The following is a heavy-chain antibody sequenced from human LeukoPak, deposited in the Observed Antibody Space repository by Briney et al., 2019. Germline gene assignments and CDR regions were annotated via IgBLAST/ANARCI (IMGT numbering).Heavy chain of an antibody. CDR1: GGTFSSYA. D-gene: IGHD5-12*01. CDR2: IIPIFGTA. CDR3: ARDGSSGYDGSLYY. V-gene: IGHV1-69*13. Sequence: GASVKVSCKASGGTFSSYAINWVRQAPGQGLERMGGIIPIFGTANYAQKFQGRVTITADESTSTAYMELSSLRSEDTAVYYCARDGSSGYDGSLYYWGQGTLFTVSS. J-gene: IGHJ4*02.